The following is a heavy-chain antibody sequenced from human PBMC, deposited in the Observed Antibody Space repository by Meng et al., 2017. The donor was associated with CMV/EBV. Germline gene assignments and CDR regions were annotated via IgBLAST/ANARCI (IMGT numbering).Heavy chain of an antibody. CDR2: ISSSSSTI. CDR1: GFTFSSYS. V-gene: IGHV3-48*04. J-gene: IGHJ4*02. Sequence: GESLKISCAASGFTFSSYSMNWVRQAPGKGLEWVSYISSSSSTIYYADSVKGRFTISRDNAKNSLYLQMNSLRAEDTAVYYCARYCSSTSCPEGLFDYWGQGTPVTVSS. D-gene: IGHD2-2*01. CDR3: ARYCSSTSCPEGLFDY.